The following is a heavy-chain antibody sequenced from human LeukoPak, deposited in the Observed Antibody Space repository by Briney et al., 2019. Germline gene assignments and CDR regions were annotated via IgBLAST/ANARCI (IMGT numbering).Heavy chain of an antibody. CDR1: GFTFSSYG. Sequence: PGGSLRLSCAASGFTFSSYGMSWVRQAPGKGLAWVSAISGGGGSTYYADSVKGRFTISRDNAKNSLYLQMNSLRAEDTAVYYCAELGITMIGGVWGKGTTVTISS. D-gene: IGHD3-10*02. V-gene: IGHV3-23*01. CDR3: AELGITMIGGV. CDR2: ISGGGGST. J-gene: IGHJ6*04.